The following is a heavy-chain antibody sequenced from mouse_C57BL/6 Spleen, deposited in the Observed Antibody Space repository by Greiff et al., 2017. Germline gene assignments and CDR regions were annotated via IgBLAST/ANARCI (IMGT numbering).Heavy chain of an antibody. CDR1: GYAFSSYW. D-gene: IGHD2-4*01. CDR2: VYPGDGDT. Sequence: VQLQQSGAELVKPGASVKISCKASGYAFSSYWMNWVKQRPGKGLEWIGQVYPGDGDTNYNGKFKGKATLTVDKPSSTAYMQLSSLTSEDSAVYFCASSYYDYAWFAYWGQGTLVTVSA. CDR3: ASSYYDYAWFAY. V-gene: IGHV1-80*01. J-gene: IGHJ3*01.